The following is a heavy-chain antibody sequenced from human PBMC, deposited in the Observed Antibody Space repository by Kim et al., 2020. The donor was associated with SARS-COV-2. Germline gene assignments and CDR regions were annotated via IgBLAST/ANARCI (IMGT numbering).Heavy chain of an antibody. Sequence: SETLSLTCTVSGGSISSSSYYWGWIRQPPGKGLEWIGSIYYSGSTYYNPSLKSRVTISVDTSKNQFSPKLSSVTAADTAVYYCARHHGSAFLEWLLSPHGAFDIWGQGTMVTVSS. J-gene: IGHJ3*02. CDR1: GGSISSSSYY. V-gene: IGHV4-39*01. D-gene: IGHD3-3*01. CDR2: IYYSGST. CDR3: ARHHGSAFLEWLLSPHGAFDI.